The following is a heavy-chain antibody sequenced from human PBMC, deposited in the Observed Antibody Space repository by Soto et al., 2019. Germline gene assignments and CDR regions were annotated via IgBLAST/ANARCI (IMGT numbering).Heavy chain of an antibody. D-gene: IGHD3-10*01. CDR3: ARRRHYGPGSYSFDY. J-gene: IGHJ4*02. Sequence: SETLSLTCAVSGGSITSSSWWSWVRQPPGKGLEWIGEIYHSGSTNYNPSLKSRVTISVDKSKNQFSLKLSSVTAADTAVYYCARRRHYGPGSYSFDYWGQGTLVTV. CDR2: IYHSGST. V-gene: IGHV4-4*02. CDR1: GGSITSSSW.